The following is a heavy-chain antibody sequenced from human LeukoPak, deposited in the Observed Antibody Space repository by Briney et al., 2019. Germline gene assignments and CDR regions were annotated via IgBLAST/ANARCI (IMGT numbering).Heavy chain of an antibody. CDR3: ARRYCSSSICLLDY. Sequence: PGGSLRLSCAASGFIFSSYEMNWVRQAPGKGLEWVSHITTSGSTIYYADSVKGRFTISRDNAKNSVYRQMNSLRAEDTAVYYCARRYCSSSICLLDYWGQGTLVTVSS. D-gene: IGHD2-2*01. V-gene: IGHV3-48*03. CDR2: ITTSGSTI. CDR1: GFIFSSYE. J-gene: IGHJ4*02.